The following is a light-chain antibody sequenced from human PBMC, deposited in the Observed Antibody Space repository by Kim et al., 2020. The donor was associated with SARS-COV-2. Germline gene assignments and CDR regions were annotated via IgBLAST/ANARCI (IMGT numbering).Light chain of an antibody. V-gene: IGLV2-11*03. J-gene: IGLJ3*02. CDR3: NSYAGSYTWL. Sequence: GQSVTISCTGTSSDVGPYNYVSWYQQHPGKAPKVMIYDVSERPSGVPDRFSGSKSGNTASLTISGLQAEDEADYYCNSYAGSYTWLFGGGTHLTVL. CDR2: DVS. CDR1: SSDVGPYNY.